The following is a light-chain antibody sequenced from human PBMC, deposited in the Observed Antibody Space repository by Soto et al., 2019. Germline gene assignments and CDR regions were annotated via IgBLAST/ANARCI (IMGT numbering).Light chain of an antibody. CDR2: DAS. V-gene: IGKV3-20*01. CDR1: HSGGKY. CDR3: QQYCSSPST. J-gene: IGKJ1*01. Sequence: EILMEQSPAPLSLSSGERATLSCRARHSGGKYLVWYQQKPGQAPRLLIYDASNRATGIPDRFSGSGSGTDFTLTISCLQSEDFATYYCQQYCSSPSTFGQGTKVDIK.